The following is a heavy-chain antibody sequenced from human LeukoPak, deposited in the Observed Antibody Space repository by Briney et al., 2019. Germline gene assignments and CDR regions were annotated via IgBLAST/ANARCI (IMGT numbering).Heavy chain of an antibody. J-gene: IGHJ6*02. V-gene: IGHV3-23*01. CDR2: ISGSGGST. CDR3: AKDCGLDRDIVVVPAAAVGYYYYGMDV. CDR1: GFTFSSYA. Sequence: GGSLRLSCAASGFTFSSYAMSWVRQAPGKGLEWVSGISGSGGSTYYADSVKGRFTISRDNSKNTLYLQMNSLRAEDTAVYYCAKDCGLDRDIVVVPAAAVGYYYYGMDVWGQGTTVTVSS. D-gene: IGHD2-2*01.